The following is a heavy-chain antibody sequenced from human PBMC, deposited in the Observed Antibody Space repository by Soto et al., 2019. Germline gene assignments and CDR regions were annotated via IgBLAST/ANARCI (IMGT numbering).Heavy chain of an antibody. CDR1: GGSMSTYY. D-gene: IGHD2-21*01. Sequence: SETLSLTCTASGGSMSTYYWNWIRQSPGKGLEWIGYIYSSGSANYNPSLKGRVTMSVDTSKNQFSLKLTSVNTADTAIYYCTRGGDPYKTGHWGQGTLVTVS. J-gene: IGHJ4*02. CDR2: IYSSGSA. V-gene: IGHV4-59*01. CDR3: TRGGDPYKTGH.